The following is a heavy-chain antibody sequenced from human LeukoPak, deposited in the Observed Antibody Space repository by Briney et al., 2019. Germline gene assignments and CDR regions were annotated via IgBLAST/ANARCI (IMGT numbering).Heavy chain of an antibody. V-gene: IGHV1-2*04. CDR2: INPNSGGT. D-gene: IGHD1-26*01. J-gene: IGHJ4*02. Sequence: GASVKVSCKTSGYTFTDYYMHWVRQAPGQGLEYMGWINPNSGGTDYAQKFQGWVTMTRDTSISTAYMELSRLRSDDTAVYYCARVRPDIVGAPFDYWGQGTLVTVSS. CDR1: GYTFTDYY. CDR3: ARVRPDIVGAPFDY.